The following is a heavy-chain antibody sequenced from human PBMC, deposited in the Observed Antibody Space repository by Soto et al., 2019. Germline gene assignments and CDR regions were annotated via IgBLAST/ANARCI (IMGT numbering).Heavy chain of an antibody. CDR3: ARRQTTVTTWGDYYYYGMDV. V-gene: IGHV4-39*01. CDR2: IYYSGST. Sequence: SETLALTCTVSGGSISSSSYYWGWIRQPPGKGLEWIGSIYYSGSTYYNPSLKSRVTISVDTSKNQFSLKLSSVTAADTAVYYCARRQTTVTTWGDYYYYGMDVWGQGTTVTVSS. D-gene: IGHD4-17*01. CDR1: GGSISSSSYY. J-gene: IGHJ6*02.